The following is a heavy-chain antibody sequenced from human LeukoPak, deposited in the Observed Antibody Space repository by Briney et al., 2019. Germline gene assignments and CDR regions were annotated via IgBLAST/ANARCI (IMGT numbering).Heavy chain of an antibody. J-gene: IGHJ4*02. CDR2: MNPNSGNT. CDR1: GYTFTSYD. D-gene: IGHD5-18*01. CDR3: ARGSKYSYGQSDY. V-gene: IGHV1-8*03. Sequence: ASVKVSCKASGYTFTSYDINRVRQATGQGLEWMGWMNPNSGNTGYAQKFQGRVTITRNTSISTDYMELSSLRSEDTAVYYCARGSKYSYGQSDYWGQGTLVTVSS.